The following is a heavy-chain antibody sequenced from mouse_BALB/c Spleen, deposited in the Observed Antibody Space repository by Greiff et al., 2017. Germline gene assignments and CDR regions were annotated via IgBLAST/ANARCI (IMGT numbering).Heavy chain of an antibody. D-gene: IGHD2-14*01. Sequence: VKLQESGPELVKPGASVRISCKASGYTFTSYYIHWVKQRPGQGLEWIGWIYPGNVNTKYNEKFKGKATLTADKSSSTAYMQLSSLTSEDSAVYFCARRDYRYYYFDYWGQGTTLTVSS. CDR2: IYPGNVNT. J-gene: IGHJ2*01. V-gene: IGHV1S56*01. CDR1: GYTFTSYY. CDR3: ARRDYRYYYFDY.